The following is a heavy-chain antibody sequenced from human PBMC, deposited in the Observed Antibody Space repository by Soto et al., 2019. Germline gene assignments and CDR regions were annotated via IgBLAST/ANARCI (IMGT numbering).Heavy chain of an antibody. J-gene: IGHJ4*02. CDR1: GGTFSSYA. CDR3: AAPVDTAMGPFDY. Sequence: GASVKVSCKASGGTFSSYAISWVRQAPGQGLEWMGGIIPIFGTANYAQKFQGRVTITADESTSTAYMELSSLRSEDTAVYYCAAPVDTAMGPFDYWAREPWSPSPQ. D-gene: IGHD5-18*01. V-gene: IGHV1-69*13. CDR2: IIPIFGTA.